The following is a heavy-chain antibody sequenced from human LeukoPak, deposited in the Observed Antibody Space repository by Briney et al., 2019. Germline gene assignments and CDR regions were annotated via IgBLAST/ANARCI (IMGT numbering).Heavy chain of an antibody. D-gene: IGHD3-22*01. CDR2: IYYSGST. CDR3: ARAYDYYDSSGPDAFDI. V-gene: IGHV4-59*01. Sequence: PSETLSLTCAVYGGSFGGYYWSWIRQPPGKGLEWIGYIYYSGSTNYNPSLKSRVTISVDTSKNQFSLKLSSVTAADTAVYYCARAYDYYDSSGPDAFDIWGQGTMVTVSS. J-gene: IGHJ3*02. CDR1: GGSFGGYY.